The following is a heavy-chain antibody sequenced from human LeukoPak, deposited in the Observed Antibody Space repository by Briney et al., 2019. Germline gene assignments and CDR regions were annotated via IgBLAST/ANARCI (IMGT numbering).Heavy chain of an antibody. J-gene: IGHJ4*02. CDR2: IYHSGST. D-gene: IGHD6-13*01. V-gene: IGHV4-34*01. CDR1: GGSFSGYY. Sequence: SETLSLTCAAYGGSFSGYYWSWIRQPPGKGLEWIGEIYHSGSTNYNPSLKSRVTISVDKSKNQFSLKLSSVTAADTAVYYCASAGGAAAGLNYFDYWGQGTLVTVSS. CDR3: ASAGGAAAGLNYFDY.